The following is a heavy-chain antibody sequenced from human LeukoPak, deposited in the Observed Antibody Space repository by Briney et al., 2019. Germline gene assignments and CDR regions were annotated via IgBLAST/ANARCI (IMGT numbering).Heavy chain of an antibody. Sequence: SQTLSLTCAISGDSVSSNSAAWNWIRQSPSRGLEWLGRTYYRSKWYNDYAVSVKSRITINPDTSKNQFSPQLNSVTPEDTAVYYCARSSPRIAVAGTYAFDIWGQGTMVTVSS. V-gene: IGHV6-1*01. CDR1: GDSVSSNSAA. CDR2: TYYRSKWYN. J-gene: IGHJ3*02. D-gene: IGHD6-19*01. CDR3: ARSSPRIAVAGTYAFDI.